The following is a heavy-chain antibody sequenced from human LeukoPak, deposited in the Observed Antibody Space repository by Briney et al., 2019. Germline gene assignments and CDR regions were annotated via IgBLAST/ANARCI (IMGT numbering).Heavy chain of an antibody. CDR3: ARDIDY. CDR2: IIPIFGTA. Sequence: ASVKVSCKASGGTFSSYAISWVRQAPGQGLEWMGGIIPIFGTANYAQKFQGRVTITRNTSISTAYMELSSLRSEDTAVYYCARDIDYWGQGTLVTVSS. J-gene: IGHJ4*02. V-gene: IGHV1-69*05. CDR1: GGTFSSYA.